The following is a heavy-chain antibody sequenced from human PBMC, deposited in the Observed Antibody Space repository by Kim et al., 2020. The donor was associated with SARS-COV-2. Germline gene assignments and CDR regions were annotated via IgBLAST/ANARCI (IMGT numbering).Heavy chain of an antibody. CDR3: TRGGAWGSLRRVRLIEY. V-gene: IGHV3-9*01. D-gene: IGHD3-16*01. J-gene: IGHJ1*01. CDR1: GFRLSDHA. CDR2: LSWNSGDI. Sequence: GGSLRLSCEGSGFRLSDHAMHWVRQAPGRGLEWVSGLSWNSGDIAYADSVKGRFTISRDNAKNFLYLQMNSLRTEDTALYFCTRGGAWGSLRRVRLIEY.